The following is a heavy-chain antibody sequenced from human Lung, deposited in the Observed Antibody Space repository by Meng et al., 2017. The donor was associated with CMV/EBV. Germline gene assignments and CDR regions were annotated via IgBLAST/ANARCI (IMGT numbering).Heavy chain of an antibody. CDR3: ARGVKDRGPGSSSNPYSSGWYYFDY. D-gene: IGHD6-19*01. CDR2: INPSGGST. Sequence: ASXXVSXKASGYTFTSYYIHWVRQGPGQGLEWMGIINPSGGSTSYAQKFQSRVTMTRDTSTSTVYMELSSLRSEDTAVYYCARGVKDRGPGSSSNPYSSGWYYFDYWXQGTLVTVSS. J-gene: IGHJ4*02. CDR1: GYTFTSYY. V-gene: IGHV1-46*01.